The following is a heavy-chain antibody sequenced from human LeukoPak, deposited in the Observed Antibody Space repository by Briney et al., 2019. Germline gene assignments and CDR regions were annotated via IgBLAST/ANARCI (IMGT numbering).Heavy chain of an antibody. CDR1: GYPSTSYS. J-gene: IGHJ6*02. Sequence: GEPRNSPGKGPGYPSTSYSIGWVSQIPGKGLEWMGIIYPGDSDTRYSSSFQGQVTISADKSISTAYLQWSSLKASDTAMYYCARLRYYYYGMDVWGQGTTVTVSS. CDR2: IYPGDSDT. CDR3: ARLRYYYYGMDV. V-gene: IGHV5-51*01.